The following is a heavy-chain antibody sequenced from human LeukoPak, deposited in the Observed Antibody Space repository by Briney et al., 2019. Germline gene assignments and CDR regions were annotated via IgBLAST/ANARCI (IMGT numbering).Heavy chain of an antibody. CDR2: IYSGGST. CDR1: GFTVSSNY. CDR3: ARETVFPDYYDSSGYSY. Sequence: GGSLRLSCAASGFTVSSNYMSWVRQAPGKGLEWVSVIYSGGSTYYADSVKGRFTISRDNSKNTLYLQMNSLRAEDTAVYYCARETVFPDYYDSSGYSYWGQGTLVTVSS. J-gene: IGHJ4*02. D-gene: IGHD3-22*01. V-gene: IGHV3-66*01.